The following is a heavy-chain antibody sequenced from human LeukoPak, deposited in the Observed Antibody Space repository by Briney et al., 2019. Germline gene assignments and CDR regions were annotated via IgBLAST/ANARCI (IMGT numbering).Heavy chain of an antibody. J-gene: IGHJ4*02. CDR2: ISGSGGST. V-gene: IGHV3-23*01. CDR1: GFTFSSYA. Sequence: GGSLRLSCAASGFTFSSYAMSWVRQAPGKGLEWVSAISGSGGSTYYADSVKGRFTISRDNSKNTLYQQMNSLRAEDTAVYYCAKDQSPLDTAMVCDYWGQGTLVTVSS. D-gene: IGHD5-18*01. CDR3: AKDQSPLDTAMVCDY.